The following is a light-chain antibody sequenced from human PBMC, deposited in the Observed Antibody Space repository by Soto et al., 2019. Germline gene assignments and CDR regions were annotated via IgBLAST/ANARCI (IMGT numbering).Light chain of an antibody. Sequence: DIQMTQSPSTLSASVGDRVTITCRASQSISSWLAWYQQKPGKAPKLLIYDASSLESGVPSRFSGSGSGTEITLTTSSLQTDDFATYYCQQYNSYSWTFGLGTKVEIK. CDR3: QQYNSYSWT. J-gene: IGKJ1*01. CDR2: DAS. CDR1: QSISSW. V-gene: IGKV1-5*01.